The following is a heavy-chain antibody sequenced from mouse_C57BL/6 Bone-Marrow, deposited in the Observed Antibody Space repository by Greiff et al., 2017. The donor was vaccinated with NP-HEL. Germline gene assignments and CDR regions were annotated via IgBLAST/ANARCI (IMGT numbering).Heavy chain of an antibody. V-gene: IGHV1-63*01. CDR3: ARAGPSYYAMDY. CDR2: IYPGGGYT. CDR1: GYTFTNYW. Sequence: QVQLKQSGAELVRPGTSVKMSCKASGYTFTNYWIGWAKQRPGHGLEWIGDIYPGGGYTNYNEKFKGKATLTADKSSSTAYMQFSSLTSDDSAIYYGARAGPSYYAMDYWGQGTSVTVSS. J-gene: IGHJ4*01. D-gene: IGHD4-1*01.